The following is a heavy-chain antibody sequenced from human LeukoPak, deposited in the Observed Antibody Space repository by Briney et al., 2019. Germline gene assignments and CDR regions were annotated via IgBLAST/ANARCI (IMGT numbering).Heavy chain of an antibody. CDR2: ISSSGSTI. CDR1: AFFFSDYE. CDR3: ARGGSYLSAFDI. D-gene: IGHD1-26*01. Sequence: GGSLRLSCAASAFFFSDYEMNWVRQAPGKGLEWVSYISSSGSTIYYADSVKGRFTISRDNSKNTLYLQMNSLRAEDTAVYYCARGGSYLSAFDIWGQGTMVTVSS. J-gene: IGHJ3*02. V-gene: IGHV3-48*03.